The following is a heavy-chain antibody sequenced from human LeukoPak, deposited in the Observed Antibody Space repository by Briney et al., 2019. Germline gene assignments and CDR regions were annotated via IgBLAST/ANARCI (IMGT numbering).Heavy chain of an antibody. CDR2: ISSSGSGDNT. J-gene: IGHJ6*02. CDR3: ARDHRYGNYGVAYYYYYGMDV. CDR1: GVTLSTYA. Sequence: AGGSLRLSCAASGVTLSTYAMSWARQAPGKGLEWVSGISSSGSGDNTYYADSVKGRFTISRDNSKNTLYLQMNSLRAEDTAVYYCARDHRYGNYGVAYYYYYGMDVWGQGTTVTVSS. V-gene: IGHV3-23*01. D-gene: IGHD3-3*01.